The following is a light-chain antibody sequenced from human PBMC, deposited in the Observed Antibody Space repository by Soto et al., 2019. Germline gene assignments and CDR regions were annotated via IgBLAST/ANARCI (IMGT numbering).Light chain of an antibody. CDR2: AAS. J-gene: IGKJ5*01. CDR3: QQRKSYPLT. CDR1: HDINTY. V-gene: IGKV1-9*01. Sequence: DIQLTQSPSFLSASVGDRVTITCRASHDINTYLAWYQQKPGKAPKLLIFAASTLQNGVPSRFSGSGSGTEFTVTITSLQPEDFATYYCQQRKSYPLTFGQGTRLEIK.